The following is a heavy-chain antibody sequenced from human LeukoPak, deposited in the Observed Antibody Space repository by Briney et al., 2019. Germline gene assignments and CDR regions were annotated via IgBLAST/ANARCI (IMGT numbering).Heavy chain of an antibody. V-gene: IGHV3-7*01. J-gene: IGHJ5*02. CDR1: GFLFSSYF. CDR3: VRDYNWGWDT. CDR2: IKQDGTDK. D-gene: IGHD7-27*01. Sequence: PGGSLRLSCAASGFLFSSYFMTWVRQAPGKGLEWVANIKQDGTDKYYVDSVKGRFAVSRDNTQNSLYLQMNTLRAEDTAVYYCVRDYNWGWDTWGQGTLVTVSS.